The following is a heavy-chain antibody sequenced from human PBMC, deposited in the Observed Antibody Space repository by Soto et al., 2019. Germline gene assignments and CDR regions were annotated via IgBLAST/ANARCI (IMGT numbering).Heavy chain of an antibody. CDR1: GFTFSRYG. CDR3: ARDAYCVSTTCYFLPDV. Sequence: VGSLRLSCAVSGFTFSRYGMNWVRQAPGKGLEWVAYISSSSSTIYYADSVKGRFTISRDNAKNSLYLQMNSLRDEDTAVYYCARDAYCVSTTCYFLPDVWGPGTTVTVSS. V-gene: IGHV3-48*02. J-gene: IGHJ6*02. D-gene: IGHD2-2*01. CDR2: ISSSSSTI.